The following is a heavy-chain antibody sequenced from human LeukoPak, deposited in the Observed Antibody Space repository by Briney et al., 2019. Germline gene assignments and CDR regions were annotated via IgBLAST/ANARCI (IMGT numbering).Heavy chain of an antibody. V-gene: IGHV1-69*13. Sequence: SVKVSCKASGGTFSSYAISWVRQAPGQGLEWMGGIIPIFGTANYAQKFQGRVTITADESTSTAYMGLSSLRSEDTAVYYCATSPVETTVVTPGERYYYYYGMDVWGQGTTVTVSS. J-gene: IGHJ6*02. CDR3: ATSPVETTVVTPGERYYYYYGMDV. D-gene: IGHD4-23*01. CDR1: GGTFSSYA. CDR2: IIPIFGTA.